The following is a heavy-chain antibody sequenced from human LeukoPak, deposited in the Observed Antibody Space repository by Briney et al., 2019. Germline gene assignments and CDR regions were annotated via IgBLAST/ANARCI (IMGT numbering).Heavy chain of an antibody. CDR2: ISSDGSYI. J-gene: IGHJ4*02. Sequence: GGSLRLSCVASGLTFNNYNMNWVRQAPGKGLEWVSLISSDGSYIYYADSVRGRFTISRDNAKNSLYLQMNSLRAEDTAVYYCARGGMAVARLDYWGQGTLVTVSS. CDR1: GLTFNNYN. V-gene: IGHV3-21*01. CDR3: ARGGMAVARLDY. D-gene: IGHD6-19*01.